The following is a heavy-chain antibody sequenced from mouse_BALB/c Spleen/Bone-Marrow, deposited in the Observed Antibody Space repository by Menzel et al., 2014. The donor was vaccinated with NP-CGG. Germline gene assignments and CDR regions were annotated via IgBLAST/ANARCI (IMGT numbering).Heavy chain of an antibody. CDR2: VDPANGNT. D-gene: IGHD1-1*01. CDR3: ASYVYGYYFDY. J-gene: IGHJ2*01. Sequence: VQLQQSGAELVKPGASVKLSCTASGFNVKDTYIHWVKQRPEQGLEWIGRVDPANGNTKYDPKFQGKATITADTSSNTAYLQLSSLTSEDTAVYYRASYVYGYYFDYWGQGTTLTVSS. V-gene: IGHV14-3*02. CDR1: GFNVKDTY.